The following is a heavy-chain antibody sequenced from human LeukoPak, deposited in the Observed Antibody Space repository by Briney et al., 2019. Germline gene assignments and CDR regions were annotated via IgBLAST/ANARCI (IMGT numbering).Heavy chain of an antibody. V-gene: IGHV3-7*01. CDR1: GFAFRTYW. CDR2: INQDGSEK. Sequence: GGSLRLSCAASGFAFRTYWMSWVRQAPGKGLEWVANINQDGSEKYYVDSVKGRFTISRDNAGNSLYLQTNSLRVEDTAVYYCARRLGSGSYLLFDYWGQGTLVTVSS. D-gene: IGHD3-10*01. CDR3: ARRLGSGSYLLFDY. J-gene: IGHJ4*02.